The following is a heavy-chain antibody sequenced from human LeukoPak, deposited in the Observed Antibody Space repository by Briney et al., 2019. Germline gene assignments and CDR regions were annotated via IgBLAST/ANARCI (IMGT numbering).Heavy chain of an antibody. CDR2: ISGSGGST. CDR3: AKMNGITMIVVVHLDY. Sequence: GGSPRLSCAASGFTFSSYAMSWVRQAPGKGLEWVSAISGSGGSTYYADSVKGRFTISRDNSKNTLYLQMNSLRAEDTAVYYCAKMNGITMIVVVHLDYWGQGTLVTVSS. D-gene: IGHD3-22*01. J-gene: IGHJ4*02. CDR1: GFTFSSYA. V-gene: IGHV3-23*01.